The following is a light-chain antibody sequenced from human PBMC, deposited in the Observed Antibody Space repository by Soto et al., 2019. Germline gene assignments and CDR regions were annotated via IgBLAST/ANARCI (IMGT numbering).Light chain of an antibody. CDR3: SSYAGTSNV. Sequence: QSALTQPPSASGSPGQSVAISCTGTSSDVGGYNYVSWYQQHPGKAPKLMIYEVNKRPSGVPDRFSGSKSGNAASLPVSGLQAELEAPDYCSSYAGTSNVFGRGTKVTV. CDR1: SSDVGGYNY. CDR2: EVN. J-gene: IGLJ1*01. V-gene: IGLV2-8*01.